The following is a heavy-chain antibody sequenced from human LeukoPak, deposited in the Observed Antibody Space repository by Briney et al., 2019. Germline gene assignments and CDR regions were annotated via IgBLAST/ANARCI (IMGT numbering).Heavy chain of an antibody. CDR2: INPNSGGT. CDR1: GYTFTAYY. CDR3: ARELIVGGTNFDN. J-gene: IGHJ4*02. Sequence: GASVKVSCKASGYTFTAYYMHWMRQAPGQGLEWMGWINPNSGGTNYAQKFQGRVTMTRDTSISTAYMELSRLRSDDTAVYYCARELIVGGTNFDNWGQGTLVTVSS. D-gene: IGHD1-26*01. V-gene: IGHV1-2*02.